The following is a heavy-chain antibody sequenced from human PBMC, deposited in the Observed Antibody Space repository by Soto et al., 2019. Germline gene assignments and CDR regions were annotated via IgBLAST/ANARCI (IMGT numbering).Heavy chain of an antibody. CDR2: IYYSGST. Sequence: QVQLQESGPGLVKPSQTLSLTCTVSVGSISSGDYYWRWIRQPPGKGLEWIGYIYYSGSTYYNPSLKSRVTKSVDTSKNQYALTLNSVTAADTAVYYCARFAYVIAGTTSGAFDIGGQGTMVTVSS. D-gene: IGHD1-20*01. V-gene: IGHV4-30-4*01. J-gene: IGHJ3*02. CDR3: ARFAYVIAGTTSGAFDI. CDR1: VGSISSGDYY.